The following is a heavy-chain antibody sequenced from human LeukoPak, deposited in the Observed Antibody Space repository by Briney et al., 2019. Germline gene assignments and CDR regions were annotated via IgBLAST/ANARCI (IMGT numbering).Heavy chain of an antibody. D-gene: IGHD3-10*01. Sequence: PGGSLRLSCAASGFTFRSDGMHWVRQAPGKGLEWVTHISYDGSNKYYRESVKGRFTISIDNSKNMLYLQMDSLRPEDTAVYYCANWDGDKSAYDTWGQGTMVTVSS. CDR3: ANWDGDKSAYDT. CDR1: GFTFRSDG. V-gene: IGHV3-30*18. J-gene: IGHJ3*02. CDR2: ISYDGSNK.